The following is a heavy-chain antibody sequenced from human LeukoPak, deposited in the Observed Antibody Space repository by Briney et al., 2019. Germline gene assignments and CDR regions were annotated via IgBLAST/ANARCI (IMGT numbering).Heavy chain of an antibody. CDR1: GFTFGNCA. CDR3: AKGGVVVVTASDS. CDR2: ISGSDGFT. V-gene: IGHV3-23*01. D-gene: IGHD2-15*01. Sequence: QPGGSLRLSWAASGFTFGNCAMSWVRQAPGKGLEWGSSISGSDGFTYYADSVKGRFTISRDNSRNTLYLQMNSLRAEDTAVYFCAKGGVVVVTASDSWGQGTLVTVSS. J-gene: IGHJ4*02.